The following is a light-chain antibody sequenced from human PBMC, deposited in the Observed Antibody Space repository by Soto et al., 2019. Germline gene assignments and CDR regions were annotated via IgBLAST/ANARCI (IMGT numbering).Light chain of an antibody. V-gene: IGLV2-14*03. J-gene: IGLJ2*01. CDR3: SSYTSNTPRLV. CDR1: SSDVGGYNY. Sequence: QSALTQPASVSGSPGQSITISCTGTSSDVGGYNYVSWYQHHPDKAPKLMIYDVNNWPSGVSNRFSSSKSGNTASLTISGLQAADESAYYCSSYTSNTPRLVFGGGTKLTVL. CDR2: DVN.